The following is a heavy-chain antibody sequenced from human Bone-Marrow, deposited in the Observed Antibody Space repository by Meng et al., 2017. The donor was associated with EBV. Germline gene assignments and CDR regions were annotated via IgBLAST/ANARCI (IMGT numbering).Heavy chain of an antibody. Sequence: HITLKGACHPLVKPTQTRTLPCTFSGFSLSTSGVGVGCIRQPPGKALEWLALIYWDDDKRYSPSLKSRLTITKDTSKNQLVLTMTNMDPVDTATYYCAHSQWPPSFDPWGQGTLVTVSS. J-gene: IGHJ5*02. CDR2: IYWDDDK. V-gene: IGHV2-5*02. CDR3: AHSQWPPSFDP. D-gene: IGHD6-19*01. CDR1: GFSLSTSGVG.